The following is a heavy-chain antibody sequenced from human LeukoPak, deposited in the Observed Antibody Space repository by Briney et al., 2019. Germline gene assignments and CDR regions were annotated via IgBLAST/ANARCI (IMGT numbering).Heavy chain of an antibody. V-gene: IGHV3-48*02. J-gene: IGHJ4*02. CDR2: ISSSSSTI. Sequence: GGSLRLSCAASGFTFSGYSMNWVRQAPGKGLEWVSYISSSSSTIYYADSVKGRFTISRDNAKNSLYLQMNSLRDEDTAVYYCARDPLYCGGDCYFDYWGQGTLVTVSS. CDR3: ARDPLYCGGDCYFDY. D-gene: IGHD2-21*02. CDR1: GFTFSGYS.